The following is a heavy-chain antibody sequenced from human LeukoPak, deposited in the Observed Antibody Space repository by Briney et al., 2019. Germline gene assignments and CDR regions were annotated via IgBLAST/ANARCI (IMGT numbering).Heavy chain of an antibody. Sequence: SVKVSCKASGGTFSSYAISWVRQAPGQGLEWMGGIIPIFGTANYAQKSQGRVTITTDESTSTAYMELSSLRSEDTAVYYCARDFPGRPYYYYYMDVWGKGTTVTVSS. V-gene: IGHV1-69*05. J-gene: IGHJ6*03. CDR2: IIPIFGTA. CDR3: ARDFPGRPYYYYYMDV. D-gene: IGHD2/OR15-2a*01. CDR1: GGTFSSYA.